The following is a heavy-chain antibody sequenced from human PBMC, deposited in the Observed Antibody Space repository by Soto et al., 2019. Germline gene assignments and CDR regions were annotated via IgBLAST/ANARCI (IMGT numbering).Heavy chain of an antibody. Sequence: QVQLVQSGAEMKKPGASVKISCKASGYYFTGYYMHWVRQAPGQGLEWMGWINPNSGVTNYAQRFQGRVTMNRETSISTAYLEVKRLTSDDTAVYYCATNLFSSTSRGSDFDPWGQGTLVIVSS. J-gene: IGHJ5*02. CDR1: GYYFTGYY. D-gene: IGHD2-2*01. V-gene: IGHV1-2*02. CDR2: INPNSGVT. CDR3: ATNLFSSTSRGSDFDP.